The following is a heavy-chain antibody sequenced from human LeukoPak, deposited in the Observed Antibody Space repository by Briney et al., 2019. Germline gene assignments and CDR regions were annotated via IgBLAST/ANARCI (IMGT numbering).Heavy chain of an antibody. J-gene: IGHJ6*03. D-gene: IGHD1-26*01. CDR1: GYTFTSYY. CDR3: ASGGPLLVGATYYYYYYMDV. CDR2: INPSGGST. Sequence: ASVTVSCKASGYTFTSYYMHWVRQAPGQGLEWMGIINPSGGSTSYAQKFQGRVTMTRDMSTSTVYMELSSLRSEDTAVYYCASGGPLLVGATYYYYYYMDVWGKGTTVTVSS. V-gene: IGHV1-46*01.